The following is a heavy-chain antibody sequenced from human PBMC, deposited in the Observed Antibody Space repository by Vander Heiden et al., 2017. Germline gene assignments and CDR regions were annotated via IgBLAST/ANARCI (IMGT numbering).Heavy chain of an antibody. CDR2: IKSKTDGGTT. J-gene: IGHJ4*02. CDR3: TTGGGNSDY. CDR1: GFTFSNAW. D-gene: IGHD2-21*02. Sequence: EVQLVESGGGLVKPGGSLRLSCAASGFTFSNAWMSWVRQAPGKGLEWVGRIKSKTDGGTTDDAAPVKGRFTISRDDSKNTMYMKMNSLKTEDTAVDDCTTGGGNSDYWGQGTLVTVYS. V-gene: IGHV3-15*01.